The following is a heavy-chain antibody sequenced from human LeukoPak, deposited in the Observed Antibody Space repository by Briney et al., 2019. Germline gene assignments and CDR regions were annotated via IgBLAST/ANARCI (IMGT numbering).Heavy chain of an antibody. CDR3: ARALVEMATIGGYYFDY. D-gene: IGHD5-12*01. CDR2: IYYSGST. J-gene: IGHJ4*02. Sequence: SETLSLTCTVSGGSISSGGYYWSWIRQHPGKGLEWIGYIYYSGSTYCNPSLKSRVTISVDTSKNQFSLKLSSVTAADTAVYYCARALVEMATIGGYYFDYWGQGTLVTVSS. V-gene: IGHV4-31*03. CDR1: GGSISSGGYY.